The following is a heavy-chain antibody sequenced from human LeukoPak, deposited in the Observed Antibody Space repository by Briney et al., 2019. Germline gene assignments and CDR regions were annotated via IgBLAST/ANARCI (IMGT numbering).Heavy chain of an antibody. CDR1: GYSISSGYY. CDR2: IYHSGST. J-gene: IGHJ4*02. CDR3: ARVTGYMVEDYFDY. D-gene: IGHD5-12*01. Sequence: SETLSLTCTVSGYSISSGYYWGWIRQPPGKGLEWIGSIYHSGSTYYKSSLKSRVAISVDTSKNQFSLRLSSVTAADTAVYYCARVTGYMVEDYFDYWGQGTLVTVSS. V-gene: IGHV4-38-2*02.